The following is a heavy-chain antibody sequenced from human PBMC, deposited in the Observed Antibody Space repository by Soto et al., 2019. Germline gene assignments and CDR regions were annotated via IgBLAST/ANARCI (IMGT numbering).Heavy chain of an antibody. D-gene: IGHD2-15*01. CDR3: ARGGRNCSGGTCYAPYYMDV. CDR1: SGSISSYY. V-gene: IGHV4-59*01. Sequence: SETLSLTCTVSSGSISSYYWSWIRQPPGKGLEWIGYVHYSGSTNYNPSLKSRVNITLDTSKNQFSLKLTSVTAADTAVYFCARGGRNCSGGTCYAPYYMDVWGKRTTVTVSS. J-gene: IGHJ6*03. CDR2: VHYSGST.